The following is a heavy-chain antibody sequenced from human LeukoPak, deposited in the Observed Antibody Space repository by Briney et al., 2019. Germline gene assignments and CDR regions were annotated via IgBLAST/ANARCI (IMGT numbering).Heavy chain of an antibody. CDR3: AREVASAGLDY. Sequence: PSETLSLTCTVSGGSISSYYWSWIRQPPGKGLEWIGYINYSGSTNYNPSLKSRVTMSVDTSKNQFSLKLSSVTAADTAVYYCAREVASAGLDYWGQGTLVTVSS. J-gene: IGHJ4*02. V-gene: IGHV4-59*01. CDR2: INYSGST. CDR1: GGSISSYY. D-gene: IGHD5-12*01.